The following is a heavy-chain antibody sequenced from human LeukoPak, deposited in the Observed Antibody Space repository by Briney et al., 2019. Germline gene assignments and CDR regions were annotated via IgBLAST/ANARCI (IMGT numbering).Heavy chain of an antibody. CDR2: IKEDGTET. CDR3: AKEGRSLQTY. V-gene: IGHV3-7*03. Sequence: GGSLRLSCAASGFMFSSNWMSWVRLAPGKGLEWVANIKEDGTETYYVDSVKGRFTISRDSAKDSLYLQMNSLRVEDTAVYYCAKEGRSLQTYWGQGTLVTVSS. CDR1: GFMFSSNW. J-gene: IGHJ4*02. D-gene: IGHD5-24*01.